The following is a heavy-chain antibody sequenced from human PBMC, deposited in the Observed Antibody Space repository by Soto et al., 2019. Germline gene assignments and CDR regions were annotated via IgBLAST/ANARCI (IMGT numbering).Heavy chain of an antibody. CDR3: ARHIAVPTTRGFDY. D-gene: IGHD6-19*01. CDR1: GAYVNSNNW. J-gene: IGHJ4*02. CDR2: TYRSGTT. Sequence: QVQLQESGPRLVKPSGTLSLTCVVSGAYVNSNNWWSWVRQSPGKGLEWIGETYRSGTTNYNASLKSRASISMDQSNNQVSLHMISLTVAYTAIYYCARHIAVPTTRGFDYWGQGILVTVSS. V-gene: IGHV4-4*02.